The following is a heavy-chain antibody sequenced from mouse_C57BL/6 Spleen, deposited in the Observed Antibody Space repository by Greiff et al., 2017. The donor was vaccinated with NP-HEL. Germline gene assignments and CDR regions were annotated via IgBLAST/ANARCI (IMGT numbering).Heavy chain of an antibody. Sequence: LVESGAELVRPGASVKLSCKASGYTFTDYYINWVKQRPGQGLEWIARIYPGSGNTYYNEKFKGKATLTAEKSSSTAYLQLSSLTSEDSAVYFCARSGVFAYWGQGTLVTVSA. J-gene: IGHJ3*01. CDR3: ARSGVFAY. D-gene: IGHD3-1*01. CDR1: GYTFTDYY. V-gene: IGHV1-76*01. CDR2: IYPGSGNT.